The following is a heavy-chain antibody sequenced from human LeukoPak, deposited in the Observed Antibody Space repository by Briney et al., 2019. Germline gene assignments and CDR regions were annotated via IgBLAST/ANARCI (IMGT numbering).Heavy chain of an antibody. J-gene: IGHJ5*02. Sequence: ASVEVSCKASGYTFTSYYMHWVRQAPGQGLEWMGIINPSGGSTSYAQKFQGRVTMTEDTSTHTAYMELSSLRSEDTAVYYCARMTVSGRDNWFDPWGQGTLVTVSS. D-gene: IGHD6-19*01. CDR2: INPSGGST. V-gene: IGHV1-46*01. CDR1: GYTFTSYY. CDR3: ARMTVSGRDNWFDP.